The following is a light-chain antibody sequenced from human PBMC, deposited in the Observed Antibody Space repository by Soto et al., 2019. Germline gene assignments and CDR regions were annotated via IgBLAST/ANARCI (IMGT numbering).Light chain of an antibody. CDR1: QSVSSN. CDR3: QQYNNWPLT. Sequence: EIVMTQSPATLSVSPGERATLSCRASQSVSSNLAWYQQKPGQAPRLLIYGASTRATGIPARFSCSGSGTEITLTISSLQSEYFAFYYCQQYNNWPLTFGQGTKVEIK. J-gene: IGKJ1*01. CDR2: GAS. V-gene: IGKV3-15*01.